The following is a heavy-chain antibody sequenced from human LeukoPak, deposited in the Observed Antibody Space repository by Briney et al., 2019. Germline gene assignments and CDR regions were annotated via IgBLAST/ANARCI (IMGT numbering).Heavy chain of an antibody. CDR2: INPNSGGT. CDR1: GYTFTGYY. Sequence: ASVKVSCKASGYTFTGYYMHWVRQAPGQGLEWMGWINPNSGGTNYAQKFQGRVTMTRDTSISTAYMELSRLRSDDTAVYYCARDADIVATXXLFDYWGQGTLVTVSS. J-gene: IGHJ4*02. CDR3: ARDADIVATXXLFDY. D-gene: IGHD5-12*01. V-gene: IGHV1-2*02.